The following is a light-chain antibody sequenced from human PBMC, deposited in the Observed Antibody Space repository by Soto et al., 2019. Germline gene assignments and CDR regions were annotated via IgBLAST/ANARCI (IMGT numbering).Light chain of an antibody. V-gene: IGKV3-11*01. CDR3: QRRSNWA. Sequence: EIVLTQSPATLSLSPGERATLSCRASQSVSNYLAWYQQKPGQAPRLLIYDASNRATGIPARFSGSGSGTDFTLTSSSLDPEDFAVYYGQRRSNWAFGPGTKAEI. CDR2: DAS. J-gene: IGKJ3*01. CDR1: QSVSNY.